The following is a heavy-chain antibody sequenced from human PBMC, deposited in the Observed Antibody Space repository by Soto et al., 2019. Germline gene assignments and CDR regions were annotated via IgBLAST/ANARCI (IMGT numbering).Heavy chain of an antibody. Sequence: ASVKVSCKASGYTFKTYGLSWVQQAPGQGLEWMGWISTFNGETRYAQKFQARVTVTTATSTTTGYMELRSLRSDDTAVYYCARDVGYCSSSTCLIDHWGQGTLVTVSS. CDR1: GYTFKTYG. CDR2: ISTFNGET. CDR3: ARDVGYCSSSTCLIDH. J-gene: IGHJ4*02. D-gene: IGHD2-2*01. V-gene: IGHV1-18*01.